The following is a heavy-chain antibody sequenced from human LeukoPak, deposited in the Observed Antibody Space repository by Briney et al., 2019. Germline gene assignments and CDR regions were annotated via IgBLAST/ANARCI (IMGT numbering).Heavy chain of an antibody. Sequence: GGSLRLSCAASGFTFSSYGMHWVRQAPGKGLEWVAVISYDGSNKYYADSVKGRFTTSRDNSKNTLYLQMNSLRAEDTAVYYCAKGDIVVVPAAPDYWGQGTLVTVSS. D-gene: IGHD2-2*01. CDR2: ISYDGSNK. J-gene: IGHJ4*02. V-gene: IGHV3-30*18. CDR1: GFTFSSYG. CDR3: AKGDIVVVPAAPDY.